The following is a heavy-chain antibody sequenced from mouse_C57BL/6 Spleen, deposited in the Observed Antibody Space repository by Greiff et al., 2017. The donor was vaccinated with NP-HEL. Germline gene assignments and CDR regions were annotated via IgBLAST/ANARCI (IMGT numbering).Heavy chain of an antibody. V-gene: IGHV7-3*01. Sequence: EVQLVESGGGLVQPGGSLSLSCAASGFTFTDYYMSWVRQPPGKALEWLGFIRNKANGYTTEYSASVKGRFTISRDNSQSIIYLQMNALRAEDSATYYCARSYDDYGEGLYAMDYWGQGTSVTVSS. J-gene: IGHJ4*01. CDR1: GFTFTDYY. D-gene: IGHD2-4*01. CDR2: IRNKANGYTT. CDR3: ARSYDDYGEGLYAMDY.